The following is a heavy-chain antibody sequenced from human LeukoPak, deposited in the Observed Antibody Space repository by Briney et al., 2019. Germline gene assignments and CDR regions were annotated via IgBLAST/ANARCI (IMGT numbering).Heavy chain of an antibody. Sequence: GGSLRLSCAASGFTFSSYAMHWVRQAPGKGLEYVSAISSNGGSTYYANSVKGRFTISRDNSKNTLYLQMGSLRAEDMAVYYCARSHRIVGAIPFDYWGQGTLVTVSS. CDR1: GFTFSSYA. CDR3: ARSHRIVGAIPFDY. CDR2: ISSNGGST. J-gene: IGHJ4*02. D-gene: IGHD1-26*01. V-gene: IGHV3-64*01.